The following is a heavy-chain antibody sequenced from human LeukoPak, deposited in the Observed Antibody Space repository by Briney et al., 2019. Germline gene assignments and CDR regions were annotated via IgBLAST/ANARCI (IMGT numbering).Heavy chain of an antibody. CDR2: INSDGSSI. CDR3: ARSDSRDAFDI. Sequence: PGGSLRLSCAASGFTFSSHWMHWVRQAPGKGLVWVSRINSDGSSISYADSVKGRFTISRDNAKNTLYLQMNSLRAEDTAVYYCARSDSRDAFDIWGQGTMVTVSS. J-gene: IGHJ3*02. D-gene: IGHD3-22*01. V-gene: IGHV3-74*01. CDR1: GFTFSSHW.